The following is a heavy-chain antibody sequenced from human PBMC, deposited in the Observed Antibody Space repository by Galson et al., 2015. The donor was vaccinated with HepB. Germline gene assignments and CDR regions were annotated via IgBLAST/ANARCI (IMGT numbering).Heavy chain of an antibody. CDR1: GFTFSDYY. CDR2: ISSSSSYT. CDR3: ARDRVQGDIAAAWFDP. V-gene: IGHV3-11*06. D-gene: IGHD6-13*01. Sequence: SLRLSCAASGFTFSDYYMSWIRQAPGKGLEWVSYISSSSSYTNYADSVKGRFTISRDNAKNSLYLQMNSLRAEDTAVYYCARDRVQGDIAAAWFDPWGQGTQVIVSS. J-gene: IGHJ5*02.